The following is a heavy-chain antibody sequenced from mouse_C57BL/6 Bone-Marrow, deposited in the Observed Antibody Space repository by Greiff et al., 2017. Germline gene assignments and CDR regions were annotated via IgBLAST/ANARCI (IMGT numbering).Heavy chain of an antibody. D-gene: IGHD1-1*01. CDR2: IYPRSGNT. V-gene: IGHV1-81*01. CDR3: ARPHYYGSSYVHFDV. Sequence: QVQLQQSGAELARPGASVKLSCKASGYTFTSYGISWVKQRTGQGLEWIGEIYPRSGNTYYNEKFKGKATLTADKSSSTAYMELRSLTSEDSAVYFCARPHYYGSSYVHFDVWGTGTTVTGSS. J-gene: IGHJ1*03. CDR1: GYTFTSYG.